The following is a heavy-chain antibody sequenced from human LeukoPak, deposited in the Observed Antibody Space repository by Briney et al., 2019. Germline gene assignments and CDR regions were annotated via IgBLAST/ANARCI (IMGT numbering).Heavy chain of an antibody. D-gene: IGHD3-3*01. V-gene: IGHV4-34*01. Sequence: SETLSLTCAVFGGSFDGYYWSWIRQSPGKGLEWIGEITYDGRTKYNPSLRSRVSIPVDTSKIQFSLNLTSVTAADTAIYYCARGLASGYPPIPFDYWGQGTQVTVSS. J-gene: IGHJ4*02. CDR2: ITYDGRT. CDR3: ARGLASGYPPIPFDY. CDR1: GGSFDGYY.